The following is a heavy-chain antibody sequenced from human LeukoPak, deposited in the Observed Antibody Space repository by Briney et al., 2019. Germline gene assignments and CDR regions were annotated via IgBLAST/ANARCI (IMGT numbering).Heavy chain of an antibody. D-gene: IGHD1-1*01. CDR2: IYYSGSI. CDR1: GGSISSYY. Sequence: SETLSLTCTVSGGSISSYYWSWIRQPPGKGLEWIGYIYYSGSINYNPSLKSRVTISVDTSKNQFSLKLSSVTAADTAVYYCARSQLGLDYWGQGTLVTVSS. V-gene: IGHV4-59*01. J-gene: IGHJ4*02. CDR3: ARSQLGLDY.